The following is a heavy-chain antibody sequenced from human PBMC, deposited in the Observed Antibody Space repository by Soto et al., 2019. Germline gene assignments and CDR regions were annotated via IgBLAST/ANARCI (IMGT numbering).Heavy chain of an antibody. CDR2: IYHSGST. CDR1: GYSISSGYY. D-gene: IGHD6-13*01. V-gene: IGHV4-38-2*02. Sequence: TLSLTCAVSGYSISSGYYWGWIRQPPGKGLEWIGSIYHSGSTYYNPSLKSRVTISVDTSKNQFSLKLSSVTAADTAVYYCERDLGSRWPPHYYYYYGMDVWGQGATVTVSS. J-gene: IGHJ6*02. CDR3: ERDLGSRWPPHYYYYYGMDV.